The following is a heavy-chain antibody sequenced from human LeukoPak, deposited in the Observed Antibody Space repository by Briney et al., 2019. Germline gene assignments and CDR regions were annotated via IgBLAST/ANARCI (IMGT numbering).Heavy chain of an antibody. CDR3: ARRGMGMTYFFDF. CDR1: GYSFTNYW. D-gene: IGHD1-26*01. J-gene: IGHJ4*02. Sequence: GESLKISCKGSGYSFTNYWIGWVRQMPGKGLGWMGIIYPGDSYTRYSPAFQGQVTISADKSIRTAYLQWSSLKASDTAMYYCARRGMGMTYFFDFWGRGTLVTVSS. CDR2: IYPGDSYT. V-gene: IGHV5-51*01.